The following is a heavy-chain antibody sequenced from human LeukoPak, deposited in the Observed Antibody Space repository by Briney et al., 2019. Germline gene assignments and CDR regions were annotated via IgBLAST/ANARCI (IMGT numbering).Heavy chain of an antibody. CDR1: GYSIISGYS. Sequence: PSETLSLTCTVSGYSIISGYSWEWIRQSPGKGLEWIGSFHYSGSTYYNPSLMSRVTISGDTSKNQFSLRLSSVTAADTAVYYCARAYCSSTSCYTEGWFDPWGQGTLVTVSS. CDR2: FHYSGST. D-gene: IGHD2-2*02. CDR3: ARAYCSSTSCYTEGWFDP. J-gene: IGHJ5*02. V-gene: IGHV4-38-2*02.